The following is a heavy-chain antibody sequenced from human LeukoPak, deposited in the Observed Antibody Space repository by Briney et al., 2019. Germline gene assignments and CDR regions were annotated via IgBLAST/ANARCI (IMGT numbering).Heavy chain of an antibody. D-gene: IGHD3-3*01. J-gene: IGHJ4*02. CDR3: AVDYDYWSAYLSGIRMTPKR. Sequence: GGSLRLSCVASGFTFSSYAMGWVRQAPGKRPEWVSSLTDSGGTTYYVDSVKGRFTISRDNAKNSLYLQMNSLRAEDTAVYYCAVDYDYWSAYLSGIRMTPKRGGQGTLVTVSS. V-gene: IGHV3-23*01. CDR1: GFTFSSYA. CDR2: LTDSGGTT.